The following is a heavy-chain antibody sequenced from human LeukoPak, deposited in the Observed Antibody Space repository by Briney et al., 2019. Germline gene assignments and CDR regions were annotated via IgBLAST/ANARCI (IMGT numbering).Heavy chain of an antibody. D-gene: IGHD4-23*01. CDR3: AKDYGGIPFEY. V-gene: IGHV3-23*01. CDR1: GFSFSTYA. J-gene: IGHJ4*02. Sequence: PGGSLRLSCTASGFSFSTYAMSRVRQAPGKGLEWVSAVSGNGDYTHYADSVKGRFTISRDNSKNTLYLQMNSLRAEDTAVYFCAKDYGGIPFEYWGQGTLVTVSS. CDR2: VSGNGDYT.